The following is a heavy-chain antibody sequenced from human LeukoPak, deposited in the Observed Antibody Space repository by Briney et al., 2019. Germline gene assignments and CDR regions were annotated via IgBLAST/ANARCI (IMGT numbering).Heavy chain of an antibody. D-gene: IGHD4-17*01. CDR2: IIPILGIA. CDR1: GYTFTTYA. Sequence: SVKVSCKASGYTFTTYAMNWVRQAPGQGLEWMGRIIPILGIANYAQKFQGRVTITADKSTSTAYMELSSLRSEDTAVYYCARAPYTSYGGAEYFQHWGQGTLVTVSS. CDR3: ARAPYTSYGGAEYFQH. V-gene: IGHV1-69*04. J-gene: IGHJ1*01.